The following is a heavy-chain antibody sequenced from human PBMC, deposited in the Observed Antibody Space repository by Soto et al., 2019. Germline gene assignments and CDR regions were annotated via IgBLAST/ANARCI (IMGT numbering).Heavy chain of an antibody. CDR3: ARDAGGQLVRVGWFDP. D-gene: IGHD6-6*01. J-gene: IGHJ5*02. V-gene: IGHV1-69*01. Sequence: QVQLVQSGAEVKKPGSSLKISCKASGGTFSSYAISWARQAPGQGLEWMGGIIPIFGTANYAQRFQGRVTITADESTSTAYMELSSLRSEDTAVYYCARDAGGQLVRVGWFDPWGQGTLVTVSS. CDR2: IIPIFGTA. CDR1: GGTFSSYA.